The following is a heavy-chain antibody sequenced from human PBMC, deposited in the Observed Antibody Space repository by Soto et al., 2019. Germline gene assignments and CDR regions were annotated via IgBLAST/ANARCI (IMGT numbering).Heavy chain of an antibody. Sequence: QVQLVQSGAEVKMPGASVKVSCKASGYNFMRYGFTWVRQAPGQGRQWMGWSNVDNGETKYPQKIQGRVTMTADTSTSTVYMGLRSLTSGDTAVYYCARWISPAYSDRFDPWGQRTLVTVPS. V-gene: IGHV1-18*04. D-gene: IGHD2-15*01. CDR1: GYNFMRYG. CDR3: ARWISPAYSDRFDP. J-gene: IGHJ5*02. CDR2: SNVDNGET.